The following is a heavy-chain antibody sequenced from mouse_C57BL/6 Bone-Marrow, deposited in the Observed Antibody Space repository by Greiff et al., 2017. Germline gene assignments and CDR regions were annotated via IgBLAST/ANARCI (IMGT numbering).Heavy chain of an antibody. CDR1: GFTFSDYG. CDR2: ISSGGSTI. CDR3: AIPHYYAMDY. V-gene: IGHV5-17*01. Sequence: EVMLVESGGGLVKPGGSLKLSCAASGFTFSDYGMHWVRQAPEKGLEWVAYISSGGSTIYYADTVKGRFTISRDNAKNTLFLQMTSLRSEDTAMYYCAIPHYYAMDYWGQGTSVTVSS. J-gene: IGHJ4*01.